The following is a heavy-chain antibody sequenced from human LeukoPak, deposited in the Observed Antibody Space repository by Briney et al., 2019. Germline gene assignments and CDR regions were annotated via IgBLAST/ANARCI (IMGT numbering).Heavy chain of an antibody. J-gene: IGHJ4*02. CDR2: IYYSGSA. Sequence: PSETLSLTCTVSGGSISSSNYYWGWIRQPPGKGLEWIGNIYYSGSAYYNPSLESRVTISVDTSKNQFSLKLSSVTAADTAVYYCARGLGTVTYWGQGTLVTVSS. D-gene: IGHD4-17*01. V-gene: IGHV4-39*01. CDR1: GGSISSSNYY. CDR3: ARGLGTVTY.